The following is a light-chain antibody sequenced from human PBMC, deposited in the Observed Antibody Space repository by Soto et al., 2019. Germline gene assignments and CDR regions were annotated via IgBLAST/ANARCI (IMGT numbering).Light chain of an antibody. CDR3: QQYDTYWT. CDR2: DAS. Sequence: DIQMTQSPSTLSSSVGDRVTITCRASQSISNWLAWYQQKPGKAPKLLIYDASSLESGVPSRFSGSGSGTEFILTISSLQPDDFATYYSQQYDTYWTFGQGTKVEIK. CDR1: QSISNW. J-gene: IGKJ1*01. V-gene: IGKV1-5*01.